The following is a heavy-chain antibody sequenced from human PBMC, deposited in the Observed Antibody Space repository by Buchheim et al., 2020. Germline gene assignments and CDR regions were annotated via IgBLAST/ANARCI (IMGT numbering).Heavy chain of an antibody. D-gene: IGHD1-26*01. V-gene: IGHV3-48*01. CDR1: GFIFINYS. CDR3: ARDKGGSYYDY. CDR2: ITSSNII. J-gene: IGHJ4*02. Sequence: DVQLVESGGGLVQPGGSLRLSCAASGFIFINYSMNWVRLAPGKGLEWISYITSSNIIYYADSVKGRFTISRDNAKNSLYLQMDSLRAEDTAVYYCARDKGGSYYDYWGQGTL.